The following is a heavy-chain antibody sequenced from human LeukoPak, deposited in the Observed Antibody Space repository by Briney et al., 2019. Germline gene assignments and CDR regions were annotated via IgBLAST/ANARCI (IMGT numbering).Heavy chain of an antibody. CDR2: IYYSGST. Sequence: SETLSLTCTVSGGSISSSSYYWGWIRQPPGKGLEWIGSIYYSGSTYYNPSLKSRVTISVDTSKNQFSLKLSSVTAADTAAYYCARLAGDQGGGYFDLWGRGTLVTVSS. CDR1: GGSISSSSYY. V-gene: IGHV4-39*01. CDR3: ARLAGDQGGGYFDL. J-gene: IGHJ2*01. D-gene: IGHD3-10*01.